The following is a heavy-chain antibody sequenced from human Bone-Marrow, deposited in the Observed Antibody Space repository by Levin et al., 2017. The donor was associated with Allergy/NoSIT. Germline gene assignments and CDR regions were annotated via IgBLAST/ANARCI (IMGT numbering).Heavy chain of an antibody. Sequence: KVSCKGSGYSFTNFWIGWVRQMPGKGLEWMGIIYPSDSETIYSPSFQGQVTISADKSITTAYLQWSSLKASDTAMYYCARPRGAGGDAFDIWGHGTMVTVSS. CDR3: ARPRGAGGDAFDI. D-gene: IGHD3-10*01. CDR2: IYPSDSET. V-gene: IGHV5-51*01. CDR1: GYSFTNFW. J-gene: IGHJ3*02.